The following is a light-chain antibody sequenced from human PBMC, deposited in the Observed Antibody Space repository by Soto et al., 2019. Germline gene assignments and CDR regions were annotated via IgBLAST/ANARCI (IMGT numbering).Light chain of an antibody. CDR1: QSVSSTF. CDR3: QQSGSSRT. V-gene: IGKV3-20*01. CDR2: DTS. Sequence: EIVLTQSPGTLSLSPGERATLSCRASQSVSSTFLAWYQQKPGQAPRLLIYDTSSRATGIPDRFSGSGSGTDFPLTISRLEPEDFAVYYCQQSGSSRTFGQGTKVEIK. J-gene: IGKJ1*01.